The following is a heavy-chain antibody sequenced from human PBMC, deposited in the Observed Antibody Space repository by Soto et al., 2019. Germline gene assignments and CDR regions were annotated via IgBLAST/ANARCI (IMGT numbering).Heavy chain of an antibody. CDR1: GGSISSYY. J-gene: IGHJ4*02. D-gene: IGHD2-2*01. CDR2: IYYSGST. CDR3: AKDLDATVFNFDY. Sequence: SETLSLTCTVSGGSISSYYWSWIRQPPGKGLEWIGYIYYSGSTNYNPSLKSRVTISVDTSKNQFSLKLSSVTAEDTAIYYCAKDLDATVFNFDYWGQGPLVTVSS. V-gene: IGHV4-59*12.